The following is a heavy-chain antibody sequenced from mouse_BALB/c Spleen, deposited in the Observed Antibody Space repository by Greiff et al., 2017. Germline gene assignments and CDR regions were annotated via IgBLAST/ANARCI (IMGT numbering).Heavy chain of an antibody. CDR1: GYTFTSYW. V-gene: IGHV1-7*01. Sequence: VQLQQSGAELAQPGASVKMSCKASGYTFTSYWMHWVKQRPGQGLEWIGYINPSTGYTEYNQKFKDKATLTADKSSSTAYMQLSSLTSEDSAVYYCLYGNYGYFDVWGAGTTVTVSS. CDR2: INPSTGYT. D-gene: IGHD2-10*02. CDR3: LYGNYGYFDV. J-gene: IGHJ1*01.